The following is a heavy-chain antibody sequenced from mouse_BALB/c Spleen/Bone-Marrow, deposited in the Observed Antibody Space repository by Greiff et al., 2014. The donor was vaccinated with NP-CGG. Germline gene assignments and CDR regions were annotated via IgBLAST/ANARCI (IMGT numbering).Heavy chain of an antibody. CDR1: GYSIASDYA. D-gene: IGHD1-1*01. Sequence: DVKLVESGPGLVKPSQSLSLTCTVTGYSIASDYAWNWIRQSPGNKLEWMGYISYSGNTSYSPSLKSRISITRDTSKNQFFLQLNSVTTEDTATYYCARGSNYYALNYWGRGTSVTVSS. CDR2: ISYSGNT. J-gene: IGHJ4*01. CDR3: ARGSNYYALNY. V-gene: IGHV3-2*02.